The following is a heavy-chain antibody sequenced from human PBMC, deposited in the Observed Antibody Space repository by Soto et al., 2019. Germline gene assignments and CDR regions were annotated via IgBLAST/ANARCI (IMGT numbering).Heavy chain of an antibody. CDR2: IDYSGST. Sequence: QLQLQESGPGLVKPSETLSLTCTVSGGTIRSSNYYWAWIRQPPGKGLEWIGSIDYSGSTYYNPSLKSRVTSSVDTSKNHFSLKLGSVTAADTALYYCSRRAPEGFDPWGQGTLVTVSS. V-gene: IGHV4-39*02. CDR1: GGTIRSSNYY. CDR3: SRRAPEGFDP. J-gene: IGHJ5*02.